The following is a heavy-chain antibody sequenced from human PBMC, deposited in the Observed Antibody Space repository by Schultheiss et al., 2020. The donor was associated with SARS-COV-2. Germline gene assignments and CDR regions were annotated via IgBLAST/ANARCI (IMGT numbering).Heavy chain of an antibody. CDR2: IYWNDDK. J-gene: IGHJ5*02. CDR3: AREGFWFDP. Sequence: SGPTLVKPTQTLTLTCTFSGFSLSTSGMCVSWIRQPPGKALEWLALIYWNDDKRYSPSLKSRLTITKDTSKNQVVLTMTNMDPVDTATYYCAREGFWFDPWGQGTLVTV. V-gene: IGHV2-5*01. CDR1: GFSLSTSGMC.